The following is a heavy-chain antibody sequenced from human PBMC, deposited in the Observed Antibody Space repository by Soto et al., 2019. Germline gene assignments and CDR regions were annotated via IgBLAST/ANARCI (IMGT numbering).Heavy chain of an antibody. J-gene: IGHJ3*02. V-gene: IGHV3-30-3*01. Sequence: PGGSLRLSCAASGFTFSSYAMHWVRQAPGKGLEWVAVISYDGSDKYYADSVKGRFTISRDNSKNTLYLQMNSLRAEDTAVYYCAGGPRYYYDSSGYSLFDIWGQGTMVTVS. CDR1: GFTFSSYA. CDR2: ISYDGSDK. D-gene: IGHD3-22*01. CDR3: AGGPRYYYDSSGYSLFDI.